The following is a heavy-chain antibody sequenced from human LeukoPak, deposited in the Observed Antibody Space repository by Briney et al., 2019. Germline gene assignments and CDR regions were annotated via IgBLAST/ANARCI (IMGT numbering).Heavy chain of an antibody. V-gene: IGHV3-48*01. CDR3: ARVVSGSSGYYYVGAFDI. CDR2: ISSSSSTI. D-gene: IGHD3-22*01. Sequence: GGSLRLSCAASGFTFSSYSMNWARQAPGKGLEWVSYISSSSSTIHYADSVKGRFTISRDNAKNSLYPQMNSLRAEDTAAYYCARVVSGSSGYYYVGAFDIWGQGTMVTVSS. J-gene: IGHJ3*02. CDR1: GFTFSSYS.